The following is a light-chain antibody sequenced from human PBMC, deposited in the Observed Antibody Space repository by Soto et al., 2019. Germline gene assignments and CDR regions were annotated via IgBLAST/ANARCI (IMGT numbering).Light chain of an antibody. J-gene: IGKJ1*01. CDR1: QTLDSM. CDR3: QQYKDWPTT. Sequence: IVLTQSPATLSVSPGERATLSCWASQTLDSMVAWYQQKSGQAPRLLIYSASARATGVPARFSGYGSGTDFTLTISSLQSEDLGDYYCQQYKDWPTTFGQGTKVEV. V-gene: IGKV3-15*01. CDR2: SAS.